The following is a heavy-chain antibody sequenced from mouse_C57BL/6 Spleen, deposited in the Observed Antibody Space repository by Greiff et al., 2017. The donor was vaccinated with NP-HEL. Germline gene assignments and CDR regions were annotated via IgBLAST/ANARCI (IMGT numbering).Heavy chain of an antibody. V-gene: IGHV1-80*01. CDR2: ICPGDGDT. D-gene: IGHD4-1*01. J-gene: IGHJ4*01. CDR3: ASWDGYYAMDY. CDR1: GYAFSSYW. Sequence: QVQLQQSGAELVKPGASVKISCKASGYAFSSYWMNWVKQRPGKGLEWIGQICPGDGDTNYNGKFKGKATLTADKSSSTAYMQLSSLTSEDSAVYFCASWDGYYAMDYWGQGTSVTVSS.